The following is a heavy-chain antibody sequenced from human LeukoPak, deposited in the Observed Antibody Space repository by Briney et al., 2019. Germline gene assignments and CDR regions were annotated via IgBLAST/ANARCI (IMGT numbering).Heavy chain of an antibody. CDR3: ARAGDYGSLWY. CDR1: GYTFTSYG. V-gene: IGHV1-18*01. Sequence: ASVKVSCKASGYTFTSYGISRVRQAPGQRLEWMGWISAYNGNTNYAQKLQGRVTITTDTSTSTAYMELRSLRSDDTAVYYCARAGDYGSLWYWGQGTLVTVSS. D-gene: IGHD4-17*01. CDR2: ISAYNGNT. J-gene: IGHJ4*02.